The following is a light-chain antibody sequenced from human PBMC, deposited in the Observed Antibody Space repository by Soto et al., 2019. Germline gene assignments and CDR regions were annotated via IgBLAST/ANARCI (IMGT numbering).Light chain of an antibody. Sequence: EIVLTQSPGTLSLSPGERATLSCRASQSVSSNFLAWYQQKPGKAPILLIDGVSRRATGIPDRFSGSGSGTDFTLIIRILEAEEFAVYYCQQYDSSRTFGQGTKVEIK. V-gene: IGKV3-20*01. CDR3: QQYDSSRT. J-gene: IGKJ1*01. CDR1: QSVSSNF. CDR2: GVS.